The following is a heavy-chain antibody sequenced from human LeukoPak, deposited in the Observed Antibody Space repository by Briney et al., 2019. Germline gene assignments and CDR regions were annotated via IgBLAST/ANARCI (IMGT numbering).Heavy chain of an antibody. CDR1: GGSISSYY. CDR3: ARDFRHSGSYCSSTSCYGLNWFDP. CDR2: IYTSGST. D-gene: IGHD2-2*01. V-gene: IGHV4-4*07. Sequence: SETLSLTCTVSGGSISSYYWSWIRQPAGKGLEWIGRIYTSGSTNYNPSLKSRVTMSVDTSKNQFSLKLSSVTAADTAVYYCARDFRHSGSYCSSTSCYGLNWFDPWGQGTLVTVSS. J-gene: IGHJ5*02.